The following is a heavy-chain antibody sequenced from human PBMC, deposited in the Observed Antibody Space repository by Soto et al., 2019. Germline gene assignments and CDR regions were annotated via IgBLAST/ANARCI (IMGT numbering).Heavy chain of an antibody. V-gene: IGHV3-23*01. J-gene: IGHJ5*02. Sequence: PGGSLRLSCAASGFTFSSYAMSWVRQAPGKGLEWVSAISGSGGSTYYADSVKGRFTISRDNSKNTLYLQMNSLRAEDTAVYYCAKERYCSSTSCYTWNWFDPWGQGTLVTVSS. CDR1: GFTFSSYA. CDR2: ISGSGGST. CDR3: AKERYCSSTSCYTWNWFDP. D-gene: IGHD2-2*02.